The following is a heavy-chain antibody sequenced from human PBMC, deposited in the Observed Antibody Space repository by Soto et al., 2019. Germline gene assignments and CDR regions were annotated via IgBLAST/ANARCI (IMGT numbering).Heavy chain of an antibody. CDR3: ARDRGYNWNYGWFDP. Sequence: QVQLVQSGAEVKKPGASVKVSCKASGYTFSSYGISWVRQAPGQGLEWMGRISAYNGNTNYAQKLQGRVTMTTDTSTSTAYMELRSLRSDDTAVYYCARDRGYNWNYGWFDPWGQGTLVPVSS. J-gene: IGHJ5*02. CDR1: GYTFSSYG. D-gene: IGHD1-7*01. V-gene: IGHV1-18*01. CDR2: ISAYNGNT.